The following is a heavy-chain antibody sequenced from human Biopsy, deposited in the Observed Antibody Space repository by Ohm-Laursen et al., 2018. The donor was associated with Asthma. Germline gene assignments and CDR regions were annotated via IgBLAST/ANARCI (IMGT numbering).Heavy chain of an antibody. CDR2: ISYTGSA. Sequence: SDTLSLTCAVSGGSMSSSSYYWGWIRQPPGKGLEWMGSISYTGSAYHNPSLKSRVTMSVDTSKNPFSLKLSSVTAADTAVYYCARHWDWGSFFDYWGQGTPVTVSS. CDR1: GGSMSSSSYY. J-gene: IGHJ4*02. D-gene: IGHD7-27*01. V-gene: IGHV4-39*01. CDR3: ARHWDWGSFFDY.